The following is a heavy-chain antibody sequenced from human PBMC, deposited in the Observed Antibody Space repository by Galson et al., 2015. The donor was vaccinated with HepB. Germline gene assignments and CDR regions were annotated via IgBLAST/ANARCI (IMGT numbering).Heavy chain of an antibody. CDR2: IYYSGST. Sequence: ETLSLTCTVSGGSISSSSYYWGWIRQPPGKGLEWIGSIYYSGSTYYNPSLKSRVTISVDTSKNQFSLKLSSVTAADTAVYYCARRVYTHGARFDYWGQGTLVTVSS. D-gene: IGHD4/OR15-4a*01. CDR3: ARRVYTHGARFDY. J-gene: IGHJ4*02. CDR1: GGSISSSSYY. V-gene: IGHV4-39*01.